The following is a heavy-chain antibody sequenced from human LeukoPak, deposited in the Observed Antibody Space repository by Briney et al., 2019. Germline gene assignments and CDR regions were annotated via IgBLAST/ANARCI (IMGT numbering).Heavy chain of an antibody. Sequence: GGSLRLSCAASGFTFSSYSMNWVRQAPGKGLEWVSSISSSSSYIYYADSVKGRFTISRDNAKNSLYLQMNSLRAEDTAVYYCARSEMATITNGMDVWGQGTTVTVSS. CDR3: ARSEMATITNGMDV. CDR2: ISSSSSYI. CDR1: GFTFSSYS. D-gene: IGHD5-24*01. J-gene: IGHJ6*02. V-gene: IGHV3-21*01.